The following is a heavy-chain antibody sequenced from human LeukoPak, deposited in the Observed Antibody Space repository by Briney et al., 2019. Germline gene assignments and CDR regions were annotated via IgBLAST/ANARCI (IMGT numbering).Heavy chain of an antibody. J-gene: IGHJ6*02. CDR1: GGSFSGDY. Sequence: SETLSLTCAVYGGSFSGDYWSWIRQPPGKGLEWIGEINHSGSTNYNPSLKSRVTISVDTSKNQFSLKLSSVTAADTAVYYCAAFYYYYGMDVWGQGTTVTVSS. CDR2: INHSGST. V-gene: IGHV4-34*01. CDR3: AAFYYYYGMDV.